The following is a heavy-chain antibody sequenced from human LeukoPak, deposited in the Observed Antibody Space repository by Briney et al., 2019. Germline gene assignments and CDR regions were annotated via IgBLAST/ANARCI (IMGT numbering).Heavy chain of an antibody. CDR1: GGSFSGYY. D-gene: IGHD3-10*01. J-gene: IGHJ4*02. CDR3: ARHSMVRGVIMAFDY. CDR2: INHSGST. V-gene: IGHV4-34*01. Sequence: SETLSLTCAVYGGSFSGYYWSWIRQPPGKGLEWIGEINHSGSTNYNPSLKSRVTISVDTSKNQFSLKLSSVTAADTAVYYCARHSMVRGVIMAFDYWGQGTLVTVSS.